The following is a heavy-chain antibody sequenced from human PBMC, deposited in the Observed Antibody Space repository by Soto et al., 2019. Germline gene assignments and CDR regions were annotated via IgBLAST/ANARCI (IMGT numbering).Heavy chain of an antibody. J-gene: IGHJ5*02. V-gene: IGHV1-69*13. CDR3: ARGVGSSSHANWFEP. CDR1: GGTFSSYA. Sequence: VSSVKVSCKASGGTFSSYAISWVRQAPVQGLEWMGWIIPIFGTANYAQKFQGRVTITADEYTSTAYMELSSLRSEDTAVYYCARGVGSSSHANWFEPWGQGTLVTVSS. D-gene: IGHD2-15*01. CDR2: IIPIFGTA.